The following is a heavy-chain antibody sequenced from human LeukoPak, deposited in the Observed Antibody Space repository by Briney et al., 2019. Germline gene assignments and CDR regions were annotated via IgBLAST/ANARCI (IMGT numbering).Heavy chain of an antibody. V-gene: IGHV4-39*01. Sequence: SETLSPTCTVSGGSISSYYWSWIRQPPGKGLEWIGSIYYSGSTYYNPSLKSRVTISVDTSKNQFSLKLSSVTAADTAVYYCARHISNWYPTYFDYWGQGTLVTVSS. CDR1: GGSISSYY. CDR3: ARHISNWYPTYFDY. CDR2: IYYSGST. J-gene: IGHJ4*02. D-gene: IGHD6-13*01.